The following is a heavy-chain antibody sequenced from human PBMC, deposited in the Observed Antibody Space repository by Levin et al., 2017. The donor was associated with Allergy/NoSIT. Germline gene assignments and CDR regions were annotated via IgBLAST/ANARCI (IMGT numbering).Heavy chain of an antibody. CDR2: ISGSGGTT. V-gene: IGHV3-23*01. Sequence: GGSLRLSCAASGFTFSNFAMSWVRQAPGKGLEWVSSISGSGGTTYYADSVRGRFTISRDNSKNTLYLQMNSLRVEDTAIYYCAKVEGGHSYAASGHWGQGTLVAVST. CDR1: GFTFSNFA. J-gene: IGHJ4*02. CDR3: AKVEGGHSYAASGH. D-gene: IGHD5-18*01.